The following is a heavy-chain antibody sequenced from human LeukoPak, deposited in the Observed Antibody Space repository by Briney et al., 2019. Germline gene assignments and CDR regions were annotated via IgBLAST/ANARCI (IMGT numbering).Heavy chain of an antibody. CDR2: ISNSGDII. V-gene: IGHV3-48*02. D-gene: IGHD3-10*01. CDR3: ARYHYGSNYFDY. Sequence: PGGSLRLSCAASGFTFSDYSMNWVRQAPGKGLEWISYISNSGDIIYYADSVKGRFTISRDSAKNSLYLQINSLRDEDTAVYYCARYHYGSNYFDYWGQGTLVTVSS. J-gene: IGHJ4*02. CDR1: GFTFSDYS.